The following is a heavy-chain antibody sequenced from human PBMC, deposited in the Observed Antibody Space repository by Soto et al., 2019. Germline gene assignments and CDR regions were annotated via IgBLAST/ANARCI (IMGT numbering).Heavy chain of an antibody. Sequence: ASVKVSCKASGYTFTSYGISWVRQAPGQGLEWMGWISAYNGNTNYAQKLQGRVTMTTDTSTSTAYMELRSLRSDDTAVYYCARFRPVYGSGSYLSYYGMDVWGQGTTVTVSS. CDR2: ISAYNGNT. CDR3: ARFRPVYGSGSYLSYYGMDV. V-gene: IGHV1-18*01. J-gene: IGHJ6*02. D-gene: IGHD3-10*01. CDR1: GYTFTSYG.